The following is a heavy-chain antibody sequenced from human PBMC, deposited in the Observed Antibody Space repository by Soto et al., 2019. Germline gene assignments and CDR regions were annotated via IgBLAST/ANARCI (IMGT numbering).Heavy chain of an antibody. V-gene: IGHV3-30*18. CDR2: ISFDGRET. D-gene: IGHD2-21*02. Sequence: QVQLVESGGGVVQPGGSLRLSCAASGVTFSSYGMHWVRQAPGKGLEWVTFISFDGRETDYADSVKGRFTISRDNSKNTLYLQMNSLRAEHRAVHYFAKGYGRQRVTRGDAFDIRGQGTMVTVSS. CDR1: GVTFSSYG. J-gene: IGHJ3*02. CDR3: AKGYGRQRVTRGDAFDI.